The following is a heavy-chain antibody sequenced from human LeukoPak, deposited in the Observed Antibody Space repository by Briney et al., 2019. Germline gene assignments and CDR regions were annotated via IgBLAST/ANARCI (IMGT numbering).Heavy chain of an antibody. Sequence: SETLSLTCAVYGGSFSGYYWSWIRQPPGKGLEWIGEINHSGSTNYNPSLKSRVTISVDTSKNQFSLKLSSVTAADTAVYYCSGRRSFYYDSSGYYYLDRGYFQHWRQGTLVTVSS. CDR1: GGSFSGYY. D-gene: IGHD3-22*01. V-gene: IGHV4-34*01. CDR2: INHSGST. CDR3: SGRRSFYYDSSGYYYLDRGYFQH. J-gene: IGHJ1*01.